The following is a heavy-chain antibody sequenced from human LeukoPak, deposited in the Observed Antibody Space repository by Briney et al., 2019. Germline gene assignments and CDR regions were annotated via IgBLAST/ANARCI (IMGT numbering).Heavy chain of an antibody. Sequence: PGGSLRLSCAASGFTFSSYGMHWVRQAPGKGLEWVALIWYDGSNKYYADSVKGRFTISRDNSKNTLYLQMNSLRAEDTAVYYCARDWSRFGELLYYWGQGTLVTVSS. CDR3: ARDWSRFGELLYY. J-gene: IGHJ4*02. D-gene: IGHD3-10*01. V-gene: IGHV3-33*01. CDR2: IWYDGSNK. CDR1: GFTFSSYG.